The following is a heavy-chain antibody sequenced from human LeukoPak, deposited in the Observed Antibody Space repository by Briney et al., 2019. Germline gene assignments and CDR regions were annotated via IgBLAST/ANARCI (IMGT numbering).Heavy chain of an antibody. CDR1: GYNFTNYW. J-gene: IGHJ6*02. V-gene: IGHV5-51*01. CDR3: GTPPSSIDGMDV. D-gene: IGHD2-15*01. Sequence: GESLKISCKASGYNFTNYWIGWVRQMPGKGLEWMGIIYPGDSDTRYRPSFQGQVIISVDKSIGTAYLQWSSLKASDTAMYYCGTPPSSIDGMDVWGQGTTVTVSS. CDR2: IYPGDSDT.